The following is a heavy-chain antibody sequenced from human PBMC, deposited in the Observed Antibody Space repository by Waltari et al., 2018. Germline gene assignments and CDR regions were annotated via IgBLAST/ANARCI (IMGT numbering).Heavy chain of an antibody. Sequence: QVQLVQSGAEVKKPGASVKVSCKASGYTFTGYYMHWVRQAPGQGLGWMGWINPNSGGTNYAQKFQGRVTMARDTSISTAYMELSRLRSDDTAVYYCAGAMVRGVTISSIDYWGQGTLVTVSS. CDR1: GYTFTGYY. CDR3: AGAMVRGVTISSIDY. D-gene: IGHD3-10*01. V-gene: IGHV1-2*02. CDR2: INPNSGGT. J-gene: IGHJ4*02.